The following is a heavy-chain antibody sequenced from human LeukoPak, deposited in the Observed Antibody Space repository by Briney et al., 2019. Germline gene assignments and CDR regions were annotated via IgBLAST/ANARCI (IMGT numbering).Heavy chain of an antibody. D-gene: IGHD1-26*01. CDR2: INSDGSST. V-gene: IGHV3-74*01. Sequence: GGSLRLSCAASGFTFSSYWLHWVRQAPGKGLVWVSRINSDGSSTTYADSVKGRFTITRDNAKNTLYLQMNSLRAEDTAVYYCARDSHSGSYPWDWGPGTLVTVSS. CDR3: ARDSHSGSYPWD. CDR1: GFTFSSYW. J-gene: IGHJ4*02.